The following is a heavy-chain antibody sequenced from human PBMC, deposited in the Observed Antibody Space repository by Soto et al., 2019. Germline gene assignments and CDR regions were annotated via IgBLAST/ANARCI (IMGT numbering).Heavy chain of an antibody. D-gene: IGHD1-26*01. CDR3: ATIVGATNLPVHGH. V-gene: IGHV3-21*01. J-gene: IGHJ4*02. CDR2: ISSSISSYI. CDR1: GFTFISDS. Sequence: GGSVRLSFAASGFTFISDSMNWVRQAPWKGLEWVSSISSSISSYIYYADSVKGRFTISRDNAKNSLYLQMNSLRAEDTAVYYCATIVGATNLPVHGHWGQGTLVTVSS.